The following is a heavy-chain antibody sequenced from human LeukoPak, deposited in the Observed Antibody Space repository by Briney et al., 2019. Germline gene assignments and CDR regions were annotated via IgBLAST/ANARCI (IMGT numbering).Heavy chain of an antibody. D-gene: IGHD3-10*01. Sequence: ASVKVSCKASGYIFTNYAMHWVRQAAGQRLEWMGWINAGDGKTKYSENLQGTVTFTRDADASTAYMDLSSLSSEDTAAYFCARGIWVSGRYYFDSWGQGTLVTVSS. J-gene: IGHJ4*02. CDR1: GYIFTNYA. V-gene: IGHV1-3*01. CDR2: INAGDGKT. CDR3: ARGIWVSGRYYFDS.